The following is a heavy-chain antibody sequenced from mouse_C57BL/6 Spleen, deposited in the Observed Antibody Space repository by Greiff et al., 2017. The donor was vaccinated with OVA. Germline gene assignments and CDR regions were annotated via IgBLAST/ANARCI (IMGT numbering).Heavy chain of an antibody. V-gene: IGHV1-81*01. CDR1: GYTFTSYG. CDR3: ARLRIYYGNYLYYFDY. J-gene: IGHJ2*01. D-gene: IGHD2-1*01. CDR2: IYPRSGNT. Sequence: QVQLKQSGAELARPGASVKLSCKASGYTFTSYGISWVKQRTGQGLEWIGEIYPRSGNTYYNEKFKGKATLTADKSSSTAYLELRSLTSEDSAVYFCARLRIYYGNYLYYFDYWGQGTTLTVSS.